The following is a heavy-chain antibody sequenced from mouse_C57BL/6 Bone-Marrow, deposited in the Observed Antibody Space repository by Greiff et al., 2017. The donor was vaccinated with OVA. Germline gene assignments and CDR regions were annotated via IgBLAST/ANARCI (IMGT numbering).Heavy chain of an antibody. D-gene: IGHD3-2*02. J-gene: IGHJ3*01. CDR3: AITAQGTAWFAY. CDR2: INPGSGGT. CDR1: GYAFTNYL. V-gene: IGHV1-54*01. Sequence: VQLQESGAELVRPGTSVKVSCKASGYAFTNYLIEWVKQRPGQGLEWIGEINPGSGGTNYNEKFKGKATLTADKSSSTAYMQLSSLTSEDSAVYFCAITAQGTAWFAYWGQGTLVTVSA.